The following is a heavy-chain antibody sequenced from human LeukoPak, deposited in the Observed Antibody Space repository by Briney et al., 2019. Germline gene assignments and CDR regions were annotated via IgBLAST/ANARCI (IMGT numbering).Heavy chain of an antibody. J-gene: IGHJ3*01. CDR3: ARDRCHWGSCVWGAFDV. V-gene: IGHV1-69*04. CDR2: IIPILGIA. D-gene: IGHD7-27*01. CDR1: GGTFSSYA. Sequence: GSSVKVSCKASGGTFSSYAISWVRQAPGQGLEWMGRIIPILGIANYAQKFQGRVTITADKSTSTAYMELSSLRSEDTAVYYCARDRCHWGSCVWGAFDVLGQGTMVTVSS.